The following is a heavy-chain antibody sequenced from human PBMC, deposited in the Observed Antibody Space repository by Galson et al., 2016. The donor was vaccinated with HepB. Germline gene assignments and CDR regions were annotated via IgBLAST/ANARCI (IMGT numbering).Heavy chain of an antibody. CDR3: AKGRCSGRGCDYFDY. D-gene: IGHD6-19*01. V-gene: IGHV3-23*01. CDR2: ITDSGGST. Sequence: SLRLSCAASGITFSRYAMNWVRQAPGKGLEWVSTITDSGGSTYLADSVGGRFTISRDNSKSTLYLQMNSLRAEDTAIYYCAKGRCSGRGCDYFDYWGQGTLVTVSS. J-gene: IGHJ4*02. CDR1: GITFSRYA.